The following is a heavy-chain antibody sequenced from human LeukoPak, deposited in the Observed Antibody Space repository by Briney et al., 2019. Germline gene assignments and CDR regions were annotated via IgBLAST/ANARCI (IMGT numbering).Heavy chain of an antibody. D-gene: IGHD1-14*01. J-gene: IGHJ4*02. CDR3: AKDSGRDITQGFDY. Sequence: GRSLRLSCAASGFTFDDYAMHWVRQAPGKGLEWVSGISWNSGSIGYADSVKGRFTISRDNAKNSLYLQMNSLRAEDTALYYCAKDSGRDITQGFDYWGQGTLVTVSS. V-gene: IGHV3-9*01. CDR1: GFTFDDYA. CDR2: ISWNSGSI.